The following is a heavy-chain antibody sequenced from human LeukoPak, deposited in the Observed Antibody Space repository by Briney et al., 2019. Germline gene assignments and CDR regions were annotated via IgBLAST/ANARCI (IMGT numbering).Heavy chain of an antibody. CDR1: GYTFTGYY. J-gene: IGHJ4*02. V-gene: IGHV1-2*02. D-gene: IGHD6-19*01. CDR3: ARDRTSGLVPIDY. CDR2: INPNSGGT. Sequence: ASVKVSCKASGYTFTGYYMHWVRQAPGQGLEWMGWINPNSGGTNYAQKFQGRVTMTRDTSISTAYMELSRLRSDDTAVYYCARDRTSGLVPIDYWGQGTLVTVSS.